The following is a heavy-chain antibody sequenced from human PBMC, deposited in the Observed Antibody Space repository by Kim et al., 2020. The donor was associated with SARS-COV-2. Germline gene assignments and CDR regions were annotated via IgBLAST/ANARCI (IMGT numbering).Heavy chain of an antibody. CDR2: ISAYNGNT. CDR3: AREGWLGGVFEIQLKVDYYYYGMDV. Sequence: ASVKVSCKASGYTFTSYGISWVRQAPGQGLEWMGWISAYNGNTNYAQKLQGRVTMTTDTSTSTAYMELRSLRSDDTAVYYCAREGWLGGVFEIQLKVDYYYYGMDVWGQGTTVTVSS. J-gene: IGHJ6*02. D-gene: IGHD3-22*01. V-gene: IGHV1-18*01. CDR1: GYTFTSYG.